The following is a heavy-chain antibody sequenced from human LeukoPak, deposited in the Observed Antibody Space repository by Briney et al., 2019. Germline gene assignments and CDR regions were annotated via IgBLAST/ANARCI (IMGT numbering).Heavy chain of an antibody. D-gene: IGHD6-19*01. J-gene: IGHJ4*02. CDR3: VRNLAVAGTCFDS. Sequence: GGSLRLSYAASGFTFRNYWMSWVRQAPGTGLEWVANIKQDGSDRNYVTSVRGRFTISRDNAESSLYLQMNSLRAEDTALYYCVRNLAVAGTCFDSWGQGTLVTVSS. CDR2: IKQDGSDR. CDR1: GFTFRNYW. V-gene: IGHV3-7*03.